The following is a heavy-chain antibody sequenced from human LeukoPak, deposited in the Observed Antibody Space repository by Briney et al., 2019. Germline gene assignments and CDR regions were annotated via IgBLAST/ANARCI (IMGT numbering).Heavy chain of an antibody. CDR1: GFTFSSYS. D-gene: IGHD3-16*02. CDR2: ISSSSSYI. Sequence: PGGSLRLSCAASGFTFSSYSMNWVRQAPGKGLEWVSSISSSSSYIYYADSVKGRFTISRDNAKNSLYLQMNSLRAEDTAVYYCARDLGGVIAPDAFDIWGQGTMVTVSS. J-gene: IGHJ3*02. CDR3: ARDLGGVIAPDAFDI. V-gene: IGHV3-21*01.